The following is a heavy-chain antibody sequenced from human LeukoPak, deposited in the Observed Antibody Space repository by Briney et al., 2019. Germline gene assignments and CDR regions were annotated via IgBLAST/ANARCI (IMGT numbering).Heavy chain of an antibody. V-gene: IGHV3-15*01. J-gene: IGHJ4*02. CDR1: GFTFSSYT. CDR2: IKSKTDGGTS. Sequence: GGSLRLSCAASGFTFSSYTMNWVRQAPGKGLEWVGRIKSKTDGGTSDYAAPVKGRFTISRDDSKNTLYLQMNSLKTEDTAVYYCTTARYNWNYAEYWGQGTLVTVSS. CDR3: TTARYNWNYAEY. D-gene: IGHD1-20*01.